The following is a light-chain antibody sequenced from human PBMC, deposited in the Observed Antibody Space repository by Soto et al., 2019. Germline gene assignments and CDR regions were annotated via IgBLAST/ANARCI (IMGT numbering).Light chain of an antibody. J-gene: IGLJ1*01. CDR2: DVT. CDR3: CSYAGSYSYV. CDR1: SSDVGGYNY. V-gene: IGLV2-11*01. Sequence: QSALTQPRSVSGSPGQSVTISCAGTSSDVGGYNYVSWYQQHPGKAPKLMIYDVTKRPSGVPNRFSGSKSGNRASPTISGLQAEDEADYYCCSYAGSYSYVFGVGTKVTVL.